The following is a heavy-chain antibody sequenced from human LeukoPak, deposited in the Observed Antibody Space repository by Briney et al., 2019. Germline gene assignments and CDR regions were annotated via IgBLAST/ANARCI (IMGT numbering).Heavy chain of an antibody. V-gene: IGHV4-59*01. CDR1: GGSISSYY. CDR3: ARDHESNWGEGGNWFDP. CDR2: IYYSGST. D-gene: IGHD7-27*01. J-gene: IGHJ5*02. Sequence: SETLSLTCTVSGGSISSYYWSWLRQPPGKGLEWLGYIYYSGSTNYNPSLKSRVTISVDTSKNQFSLKLSSVTAADTAVYYCARDHESNWGEGGNWFDPWGQGTLVTVSS.